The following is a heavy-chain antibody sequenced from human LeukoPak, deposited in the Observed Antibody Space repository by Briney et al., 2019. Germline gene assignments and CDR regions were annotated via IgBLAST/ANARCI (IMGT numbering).Heavy chain of an antibody. D-gene: IGHD2-2*02. Sequence: GGSLRLSCAASGFTFSSYAMSWVRQAPGKGLEWVSVIYSGGSTYYADSVKGRFTISRDNSKNTLYLQMNSLRAEDTAVYYCARGPDCSSTSCYIGVGYWGQGTLVTVSS. J-gene: IGHJ4*02. CDR2: IYSGGST. V-gene: IGHV3-53*01. CDR1: GFTFSSYA. CDR3: ARGPDCSSTSCYIGVGY.